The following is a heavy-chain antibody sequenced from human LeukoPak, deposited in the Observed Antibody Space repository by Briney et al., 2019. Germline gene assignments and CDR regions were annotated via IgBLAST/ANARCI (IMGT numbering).Heavy chain of an antibody. Sequence: GASVKVSCKASGYTFTSNAMHWVRQAPGQRLEWMGWINAGNGNTKYSQKFQGRVTITRDTSASTAYMELSSLRSEDTAVYYCARGITMVRGALDYWGQGTLVTVSS. J-gene: IGHJ4*02. V-gene: IGHV1-3*01. D-gene: IGHD3-10*01. CDR1: GYTFTSNA. CDR3: ARGITMVRGALDY. CDR2: INAGNGNT.